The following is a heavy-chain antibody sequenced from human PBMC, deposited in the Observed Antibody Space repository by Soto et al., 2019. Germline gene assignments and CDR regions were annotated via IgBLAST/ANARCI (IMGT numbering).Heavy chain of an antibody. CDR3: ASDGQGEAPYTGGDY. CDR2: IWYDGSNK. J-gene: IGHJ4*02. Sequence: QVQLVESGGGVVQPGKSLRLSCEASGFTFSGHGMHWVRQAPGKGLEWVTFIWYDGSNKHYVDSVKGRFTISRDNSRNTLYVQMGSLRAEDTAVYFCASDGQGEAPYTGGDYWGQGTVVTVSS. V-gene: IGHV3-33*01. D-gene: IGHD2-2*02. CDR1: GFTFSGHG.